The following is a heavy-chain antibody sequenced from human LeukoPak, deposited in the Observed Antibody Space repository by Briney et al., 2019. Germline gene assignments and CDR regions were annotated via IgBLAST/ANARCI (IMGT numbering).Heavy chain of an antibody. Sequence: ASVKVSCKASRYTFTSYYIHWVRQAPGQGLEWMGIINPSIGSTIYSQKFQGRVTMIRDTSTSTVYMELSSLRSEDTAVYYCARAPMVWGVQHTNWFDPWGQGTLVTVSS. CDR2: INPSIGST. CDR1: RYTFTSYY. CDR3: ARAPMVWGVQHTNWFDP. J-gene: IGHJ5*02. D-gene: IGHD3-10*01. V-gene: IGHV1-46*01.